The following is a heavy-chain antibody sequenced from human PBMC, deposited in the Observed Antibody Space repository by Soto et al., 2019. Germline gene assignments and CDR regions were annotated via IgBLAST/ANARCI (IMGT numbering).Heavy chain of an antibody. CDR3: ARIIDYYDSSGYFDY. Sequence: PGGSLRLSCAASGFTFSSYEMNWVRQAPGKGLEWVSYISSSGSTIYYADSVKGRFTISRDNAKNSLYLQMNSLRAEDTAVYYCARIIDYYDSSGYFDYWGQGTLVTVSS. V-gene: IGHV3-48*03. D-gene: IGHD3-22*01. CDR1: GFTFSSYE. CDR2: ISSSGSTI. J-gene: IGHJ4*02.